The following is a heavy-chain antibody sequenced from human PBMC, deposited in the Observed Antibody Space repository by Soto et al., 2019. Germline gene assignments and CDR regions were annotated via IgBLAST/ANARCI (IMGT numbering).Heavy chain of an antibody. Sequence: GGSLRLSCAASGFTFSSYGMHWVRQAPGKGLEWVAVISYDGSNKYYADSVKGRFTISRDNSKNTLYLQMNSLRAEDTAVYYCAKDLRAGFVVVPAAISFDYWGQGTLVTVSS. V-gene: IGHV3-30*18. D-gene: IGHD2-2*02. CDR3: AKDLRAGFVVVPAAISFDY. CDR1: GFTFSSYG. J-gene: IGHJ4*02. CDR2: ISYDGSNK.